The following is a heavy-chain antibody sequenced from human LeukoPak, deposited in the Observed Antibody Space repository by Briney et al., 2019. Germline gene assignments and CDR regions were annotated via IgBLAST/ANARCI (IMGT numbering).Heavy chain of an antibody. V-gene: IGHV4-39*07. CDR1: GGSISTSGYY. CDR2: IYYTETA. D-gene: IGHD2-15*01. CDR3: ARDCPAYCNGGSCYYYYYMDV. Sequence: SATLSLTCTVSGGSISTSGYYWGWVRQPPGKGLEWIGSIYYTETAYYNPSLKSRVTISVDTSKNHFSLNLSSVTAADTAVYYCARDCPAYCNGGSCYYYYYMDVWGKGTTVTVYS. J-gene: IGHJ6*03.